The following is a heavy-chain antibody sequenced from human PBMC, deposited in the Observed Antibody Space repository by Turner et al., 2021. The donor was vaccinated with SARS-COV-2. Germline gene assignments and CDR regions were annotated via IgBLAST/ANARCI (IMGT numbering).Heavy chain of an antibody. J-gene: IGHJ4*02. CDR2: ISQDGSQK. CDR3: ARDSGYYRFDF. V-gene: IGHV3-7*03. CDR1: GFTFTNHW. Sequence: EVQLVESGGGLVQPGGSLRLSCAASGFTFTNHWIGWVRQDPGEGLEWVAIISQDGSQKNYVDSLRGRFTISRDNAKQSLYLQMNSLRADDTAVYYCARDSGYYRFDFWGQGTLVTVSS. D-gene: IGHD3-22*01.